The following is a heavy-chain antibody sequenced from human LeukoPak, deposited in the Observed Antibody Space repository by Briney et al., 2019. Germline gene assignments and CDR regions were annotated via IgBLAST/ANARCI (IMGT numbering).Heavy chain of an antibody. CDR2: FDPEDGET. J-gene: IGHJ4*02. V-gene: IGHV1-24*01. D-gene: IGHD3-10*01. CDR1: GYTLTELS. Sequence: ASVTVSCKVSGYTLTELSMHWVRQAPGKGLEWMGGFDPEDGETIYAQKFQGRVTMTGDTSTDTAYMELSSLRSEDTAVYYCATLWFWELFQAHWGQGTLVTVSS. CDR3: ATLWFWELFQAH.